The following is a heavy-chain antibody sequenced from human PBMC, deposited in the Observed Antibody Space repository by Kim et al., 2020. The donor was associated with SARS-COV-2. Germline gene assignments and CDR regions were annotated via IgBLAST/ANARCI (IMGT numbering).Heavy chain of an antibody. J-gene: IGHJ6*03. Sequence: SETLSLTCTVSGGSISSYYWSWIRQPPGKGLEWIGYIYYSGSTNYNPSLKSRVTISVDTSKNQFSLKLSSVTAADTAVYYCARGTYSYGHYYYYYMDVWGKGTTVTVSS. CDR2: IYYSGST. CDR3: ARGTYSYGHYYYYYMDV. CDR1: GGSISSYY. D-gene: IGHD5-18*01. V-gene: IGHV4-59*01.